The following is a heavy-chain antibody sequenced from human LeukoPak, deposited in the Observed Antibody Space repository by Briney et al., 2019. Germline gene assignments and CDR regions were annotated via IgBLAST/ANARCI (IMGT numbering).Heavy chain of an antibody. Sequence: HPGGSLRLSCTDSGFTFGDYGMSWVRQAPGKGLEWVGLIRSKTYGGTTEHAASVKGRFTMSRDDSKSVAYLQMNSLKTEDTAVYYCTRVRGVIVEGFDYWGQGTLVTVSS. CDR3: TRVRGVIVEGFDY. CDR1: GFTFGDYG. CDR2: IRSKTYGGTT. V-gene: IGHV3-49*04. J-gene: IGHJ4*02. D-gene: IGHD3-10*01.